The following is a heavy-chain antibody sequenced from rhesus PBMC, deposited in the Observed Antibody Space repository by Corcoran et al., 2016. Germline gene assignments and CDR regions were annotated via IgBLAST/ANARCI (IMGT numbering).Heavy chain of an antibody. J-gene: IGHJ4*01. CDR2: VDPEDGES. D-gene: IGHD6-25*01. V-gene: IGHV1-111*02. CDR1: GYTFTDYY. CDR3: ATMGQLAL. Sequence: EVQLVQSGAEVKKPGASVKISCKASGYTFTDYYLPWVRQAPGKGLEWMGRVDPEDGESIHAPKFQDRVPITADTSTDTAYMELSSLRSEDTAVYYCATMGQLALWGQGVLVTVSS.